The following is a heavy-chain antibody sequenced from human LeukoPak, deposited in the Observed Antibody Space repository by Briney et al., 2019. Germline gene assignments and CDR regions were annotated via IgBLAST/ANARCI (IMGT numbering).Heavy chain of an antibody. V-gene: IGHV3-23*01. CDR1: GFTFSSYV. Sequence: PGGTLRLSCAASGFTFSSYVMSWVRQAPGKGPEWISTISSSGGSTFYADSVKGRFTISRDNSKNTLYLQMNSLRVEDTAVYYCARDRYPGSVDYWGQGTLVTVSS. J-gene: IGHJ4*02. D-gene: IGHD3-10*01. CDR2: ISSSGGST. CDR3: ARDRYPGSVDY.